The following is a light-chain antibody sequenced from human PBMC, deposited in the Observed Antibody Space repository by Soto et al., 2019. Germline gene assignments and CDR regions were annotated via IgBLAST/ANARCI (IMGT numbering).Light chain of an antibody. CDR3: CSYAGSSTNAV. Sequence: HSALTQPASVSGSPGQSITISCTGTSSDVGSYNLVSWYQQHPGKAPKLMIYEVSKRPSGVSNRFSGSKSGNTASLTISGLQAEDEADYYCCSYAGSSTNAVFGGGTQLTVL. V-gene: IGLV2-23*02. J-gene: IGLJ7*01. CDR1: SSDVGSYNL. CDR2: EVS.